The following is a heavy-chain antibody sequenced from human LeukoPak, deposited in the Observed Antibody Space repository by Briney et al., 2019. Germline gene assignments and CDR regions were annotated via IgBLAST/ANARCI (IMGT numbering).Heavy chain of an antibody. D-gene: IGHD1-1*01. V-gene: IGHV3-64D*06. CDR3: VKTGRTTRSPTYYFDY. Sequence: GGSLRLSCSASGFTFSSYAMHWVRQAPGKGLEYVSAISSNGGSTYYADSVKGRFTISRDNSKNTLYLQMSNLRAEDTAVYYCVKTGRTTRSPTYYFDYWGQGTLVTVSS. CDR1: GFTFSSYA. CDR2: ISSNGGST. J-gene: IGHJ4*02.